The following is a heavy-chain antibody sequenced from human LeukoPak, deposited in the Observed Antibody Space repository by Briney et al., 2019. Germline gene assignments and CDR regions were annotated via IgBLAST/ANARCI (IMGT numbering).Heavy chain of an antibody. J-gene: IGHJ4*02. CDR2: INPNSGGT. CDR3: ARGPTVALYDSQDHDY. CDR1: GYTFTGYY. Sequence: ASVKVSCKASGYTFTGYYMHWVRQAPGQGLEWMGWINPNSGGTNYAQKFQGRVTMTRETSISTAYMELSRLRSDDTAVYYCARGPTVALYDSQDHDYWGQGTLVTVSS. V-gene: IGHV1-2*02. D-gene: IGHD2-15*01.